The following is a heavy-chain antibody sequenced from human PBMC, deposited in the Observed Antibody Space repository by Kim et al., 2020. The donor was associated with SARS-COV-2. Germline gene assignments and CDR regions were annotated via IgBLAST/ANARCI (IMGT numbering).Heavy chain of an antibody. CDR2: IYHSGST. CDR3: ARGGPPYYYDSSGNNWFDP. Sequence: SETLSLTCAVSGGSISSSNWWSWVRQPPGKGLEWIGEIYHSGSTNYNPSLKSRVTISVDKSKNQFSLKLSSVTAADTAVYYCARGGPPYYYDSSGNNWFDPWGQGTLVTVSS. CDR1: GGSISSSNW. V-gene: IGHV4-4*02. D-gene: IGHD3-22*01. J-gene: IGHJ5*02.